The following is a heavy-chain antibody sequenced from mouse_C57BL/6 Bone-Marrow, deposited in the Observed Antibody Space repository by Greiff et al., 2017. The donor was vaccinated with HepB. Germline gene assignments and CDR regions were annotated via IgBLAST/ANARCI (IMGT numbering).Heavy chain of an antibody. V-gene: IGHV5-6*01. D-gene: IGHD1-1*01. J-gene: IGHJ3*01. CDR3: ARPYYYGSSPAWFAY. CDR1: GFTFSSYG. Sequence: EVKLVESGGDLVKPGGSLKLSCAASGFTFSSYGMSWVRQTPDKRLEWVATISSGGSYTYYPDSVKGRFTISRDNAKNTLYLQMSSLKSEDTAMYYCARPYYYGSSPAWFAYWGQGTLVTVTA. CDR2: ISSGGSYT.